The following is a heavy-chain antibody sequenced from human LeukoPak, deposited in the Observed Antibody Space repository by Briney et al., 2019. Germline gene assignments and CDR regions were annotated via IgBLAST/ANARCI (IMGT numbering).Heavy chain of an antibody. Sequence: SETLSLTCTVSGASISSYYWSWLRQPPGKGLEWLGYIYTSGSTNYNPSLKSRVTISVDTSKNQFSLKLSSVTAADTAVYYCARVPNSSSLYYYYMDVWGKGTTVTVSS. D-gene: IGHD6-13*01. J-gene: IGHJ6*03. V-gene: IGHV4-4*09. CDR2: IYTSGST. CDR1: GASISSYY. CDR3: ARVPNSSSLYYYYMDV.